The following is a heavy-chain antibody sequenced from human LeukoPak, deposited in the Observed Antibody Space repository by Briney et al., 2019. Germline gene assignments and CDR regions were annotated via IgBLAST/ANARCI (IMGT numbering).Heavy chain of an antibody. V-gene: IGHV3-48*01. CDR2: ISSSSSTI. Sequence: GSLRLSCAASGFTFSSYSMNWVRQAPGKGLEWVSYISSSSSTIYYADSVKGRFTISRDNAKNSLYLQMNSLRAEDTAVYYCAKDQLGYCTNGVCNYFDYWGQGTLVTVSS. D-gene: IGHD2-8*01. CDR3: AKDQLGYCTNGVCNYFDY. J-gene: IGHJ4*02. CDR1: GFTFSSYS.